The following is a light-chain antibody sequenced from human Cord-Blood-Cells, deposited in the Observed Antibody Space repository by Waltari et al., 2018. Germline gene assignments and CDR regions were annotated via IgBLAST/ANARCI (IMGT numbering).Light chain of an antibody. CDR3: CSYAGSSTYV. Sequence: HSALTHPAPVSGSPGQSSTISCTGTRSDVGSYNLVSWYQQHPGKAPNLMIYEGSKRPSGVSNRFSGSKSGNTASLTISGLQAEDEADYYCCSYAGSSTYVFGTGTKVTVL. V-gene: IGLV2-23*01. CDR2: EGS. CDR1: RSDVGSYNL. J-gene: IGLJ1*01.